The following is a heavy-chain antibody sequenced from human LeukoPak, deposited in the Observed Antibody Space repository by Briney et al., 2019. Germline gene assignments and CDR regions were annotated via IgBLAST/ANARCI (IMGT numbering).Heavy chain of an antibody. CDR2: INHNGNVN. Sequence: GGSLRLSCAASGFTFSSYWMNWARQAPGKGLEWVASINHNGNVNYCVDSVKGRFTISRDNAKNSLYLQMSNLRAEDTAVYYCARDLSKWELLYGDWGQGTLVTVSS. CDR3: ARDLSKWELLYGD. J-gene: IGHJ4*02. CDR1: GFTFSSYW. D-gene: IGHD1-26*01. V-gene: IGHV3-7*03.